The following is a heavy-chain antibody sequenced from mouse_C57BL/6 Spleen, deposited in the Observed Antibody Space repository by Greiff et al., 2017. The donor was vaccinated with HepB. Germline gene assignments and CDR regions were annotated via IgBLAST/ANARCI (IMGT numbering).Heavy chain of an antibody. V-gene: IGHV1-15*01. CDR1: GYTFTDYE. CDR3: TRRDYGSNPFAY. J-gene: IGHJ3*01. D-gene: IGHD1-1*01. Sequence: VQLQQSGAELVRPGASVTLSCKASGYTFTDYEMHWVKQTPVHGLEWIGAIDPETGGTAYNQKFKGKAILTADKSSSTAYMELRSLTSEDSAVYYCTRRDYGSNPFAYWGQGTLVTVSA. CDR2: IDPETGGT.